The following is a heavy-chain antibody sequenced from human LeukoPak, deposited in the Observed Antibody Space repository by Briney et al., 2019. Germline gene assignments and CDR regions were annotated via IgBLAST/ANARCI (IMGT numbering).Heavy chain of an antibody. CDR2: ISSSGSTI. J-gene: IGHJ4*02. Sequence: GGSLRLSCAASGFTFSSYEMNWVRQAPGKGLEWVSYISSSGSTIYCADSVKGRFTISRDNAKNSLYLQMNSLRAEDTAVYYCARGHYDILTGPLPPLYWGQGTLVTVSS. V-gene: IGHV3-48*03. D-gene: IGHD3-9*01. CDR1: GFTFSSYE. CDR3: ARGHYDILTGPLPPLY.